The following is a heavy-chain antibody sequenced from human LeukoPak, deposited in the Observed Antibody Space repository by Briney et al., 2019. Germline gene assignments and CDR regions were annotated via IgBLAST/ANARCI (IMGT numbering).Heavy chain of an antibody. CDR1: GYSFTSYW. Sequence: GESLKISCKGSGYSFTSYWIGWVRQMPGKGLEWMGMIYPGDSDTRYSPSFQGQVTISADKSISTAYLQWSSLKASDTAMYYCARTTAATRSYFDYWGQGTLVTVSS. CDR3: ARTTAATRSYFDY. V-gene: IGHV5-51*01. CDR2: IYPGDSDT. J-gene: IGHJ4*02. D-gene: IGHD2-15*01.